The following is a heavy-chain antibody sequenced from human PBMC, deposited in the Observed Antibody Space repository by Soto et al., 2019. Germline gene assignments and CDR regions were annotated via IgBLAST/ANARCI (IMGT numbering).Heavy chain of an antibody. D-gene: IGHD6-19*01. J-gene: IGHJ3*02. CDR1: GFTFSSYA. CDR2: ISYDGSNK. V-gene: IGHV3-30-3*01. CDR3: ARDRPIAVAGTDAFDI. Sequence: PGGSLRLSGAACGFTFSSYAIDCVRQAPGKGLEWVAVISYDGSNKYYADSVKGRFTISRDNSKNTLYLQMNSLRAEDTAVYYCARDRPIAVAGTDAFDIWGQGTMVTVSS.